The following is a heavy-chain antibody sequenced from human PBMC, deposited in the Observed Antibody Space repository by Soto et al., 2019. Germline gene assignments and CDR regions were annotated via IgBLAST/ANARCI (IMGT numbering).Heavy chain of an antibody. CDR2: NHYSGSD. V-gene: IGHV4-31*03. J-gene: IGHJ6*02. CDR3: ARDPREEAGGYYYYGMDV. D-gene: IGHD6-25*01. CDR1: GGSISKNYY. Sequence: TLSLTCTVSGGSISKNYYCNWIRQHPGKGLEWIGYNHYSGSDFYNPSLKSRATISVDTSKNQFSLRLNSVTAADTAVYYCARDPREEAGGYYYYGMDVWGQGTTVTVSS.